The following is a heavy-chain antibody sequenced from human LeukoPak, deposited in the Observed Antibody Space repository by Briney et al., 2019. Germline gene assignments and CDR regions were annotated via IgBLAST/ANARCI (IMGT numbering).Heavy chain of an antibody. D-gene: IGHD6-13*01. J-gene: IGHJ6*03. V-gene: IGHV3-23*01. CDR2: ISGSGGST. CDR3: AKEGYSRGYYSYYYMDV. CDR1: GFTFSSYG. Sequence: GGSLRLSCAASGFTFSSYGMSWVRQAPGKGLEWVSAISGSGGSTYYADSVKGRFTVSRDNSKSTLYVQMNSLRAEDTAVYYCAKEGYSRGYYSYYYMDVWGKGTTVTVSS.